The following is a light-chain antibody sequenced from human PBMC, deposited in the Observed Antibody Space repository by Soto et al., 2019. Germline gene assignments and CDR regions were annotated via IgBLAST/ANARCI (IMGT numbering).Light chain of an antibody. V-gene: IGKV3D-15*01. CDR1: QSVSSN. CDR2: GAS. Sequence: EIVLTQSPGTLSLSPGERATLSCRASQSVSSNLAWYQQKPGQAPRLLIYGASTRATGIPARFSGSGSGTELTLTISSLQFEDFAVYYCQKYNNWPPATFGQGTKVDIK. J-gene: IGKJ1*01. CDR3: QKYNNWPPAT.